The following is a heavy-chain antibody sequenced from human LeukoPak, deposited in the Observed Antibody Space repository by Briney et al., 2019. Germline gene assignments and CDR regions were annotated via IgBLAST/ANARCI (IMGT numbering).Heavy chain of an antibody. J-gene: IGHJ4*02. D-gene: IGHD3-9*01. Sequence: ASVKVSCKASGYTFTNYYMHWVRQAPGQGLEWMGVINPSGGSTSYAQKFQGRLTMTRDTSTSTVYMELSSLRSQDTAVYYCARRSLRYSFDYWGQGTLVTVSS. CDR3: ARRSLRYSFDY. V-gene: IGHV1-46*01. CDR1: GYTFTNYY. CDR2: INPSGGST.